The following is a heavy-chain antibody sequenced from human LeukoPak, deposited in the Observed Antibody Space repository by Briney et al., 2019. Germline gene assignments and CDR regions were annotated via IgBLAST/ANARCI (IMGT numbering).Heavy chain of an antibody. CDR3: TRLVVRVPNAHFDY. V-gene: IGHV3-73*01. CDR1: GFTFSGSA. J-gene: IGHJ4*02. CDR2: IRSKANSYAI. Sequence: GGSLRLSCAASGFTFSGSAMHWFRQASGKGLEWVGRIRSKANSYAIAYAASVKGRFTISRDDSKDTAYLQMNSLKTEDTAVYYCTRLVVRVPNAHFDYWGQGTLVTVSS. D-gene: IGHD3-10*01.